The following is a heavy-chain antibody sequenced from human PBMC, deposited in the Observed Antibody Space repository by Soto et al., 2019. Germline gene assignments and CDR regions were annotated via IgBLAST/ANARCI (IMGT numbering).Heavy chain of an antibody. Sequence: GGSLRLSCAASGFTFSSYAMSWVRQAPGKGLEWVSAISGSGGSTYYADSVKGRFTISRDNSKNTLYLQMNSLRAEDTAVYYCAKWDTRGVVAARYYFDYWGQGTLVTVSS. CDR2: ISGSGGST. D-gene: IGHD2-15*01. J-gene: IGHJ4*02. V-gene: IGHV3-23*01. CDR1: GFTFSSYA. CDR3: AKWDTRGVVAARYYFDY.